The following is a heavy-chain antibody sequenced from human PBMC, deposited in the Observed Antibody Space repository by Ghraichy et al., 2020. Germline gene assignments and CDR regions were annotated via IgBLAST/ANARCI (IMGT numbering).Heavy chain of an antibody. Sequence: SETLSLTCTVSGGSVSSGSYYWSWIRQPPGKGLEWIGYIYYSGSTNYNPSLKSRVTISVDTSKNQFSLKLSSVTAADTAVYYCASGELGMYYYYYYGMDVWGQGTTVTVSS. CDR1: GGSVSSGSYY. V-gene: IGHV4-61*01. CDR3: ASGELGMYYYYYYGMDV. D-gene: IGHD7-27*01. J-gene: IGHJ6*02. CDR2: IYYSGST.